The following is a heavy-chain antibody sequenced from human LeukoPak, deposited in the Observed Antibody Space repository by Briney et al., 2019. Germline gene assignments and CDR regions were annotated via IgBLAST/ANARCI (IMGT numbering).Heavy chain of an antibody. D-gene: IGHD3-16*01. Sequence: GGSLRLSCAASGFTFSSYAMSWVRQAPGKGLEWVSTMSTNGVATYYADSVKGRFTISRDNSKNTLYLQMNSLRADDTAVYYCAKSLRGTRSYYYYYRDVWGKGTTVTVSS. J-gene: IGHJ6*03. CDR1: GFTFSSYA. V-gene: IGHV3-23*01. CDR3: AKSLRGTRSYYYYYRDV. CDR2: MSTNGVAT.